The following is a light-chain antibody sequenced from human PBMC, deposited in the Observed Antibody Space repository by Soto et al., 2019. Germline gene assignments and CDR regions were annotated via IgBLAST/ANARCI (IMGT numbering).Light chain of an antibody. CDR2: GAS. Sequence: ENVLKQSPGTLSLSTGERATLSCRASQSVSSSYLAWYQQKPGQAPRLVIYGASSRATGIPDRFSVTGSGTDGTITISRLEPEDVEVYYGQQYGSSPLTFGGGTKVDIK. J-gene: IGKJ4*01. V-gene: IGKV3-20*01. CDR3: QQYGSSPLT. CDR1: QSVSSSY.